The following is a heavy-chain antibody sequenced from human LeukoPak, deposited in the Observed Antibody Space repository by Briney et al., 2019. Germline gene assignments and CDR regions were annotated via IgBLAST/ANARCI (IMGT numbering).Heavy chain of an antibody. CDR1: GYTLTELS. V-gene: IGHV1-24*01. CDR2: FDPEDGET. D-gene: IGHD3-10*01. Sequence: ASVKVSCKVSGYTLTELSMHWVRQAPGRGLEWMGGFDPEDGETIYAQKFQGRVTMTEDTSTDTAYMELSSLRSEDTAVYFCATDYYGSGSYSPQAFDIWGQGTMVTVSS. CDR3: ATDYYGSGSYSPQAFDI. J-gene: IGHJ3*02.